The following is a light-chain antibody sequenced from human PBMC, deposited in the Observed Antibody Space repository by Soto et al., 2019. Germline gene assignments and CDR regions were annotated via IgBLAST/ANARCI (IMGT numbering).Light chain of an antibody. CDR3: QQYNNWPRT. CDR1: QRVSSSY. CDR2: GAS. J-gene: IGKJ1*01. Sequence: EIALTQSPGTLSLSAGERATLSCRASQRVSSSYLAWYQQKPGQAPRLLIYGASTRATGIPARFSGSGSGTEFTLTISSLQSEDFAVYYCQQYNNWPRTFGQGTNVDIK. V-gene: IGKV3-15*01.